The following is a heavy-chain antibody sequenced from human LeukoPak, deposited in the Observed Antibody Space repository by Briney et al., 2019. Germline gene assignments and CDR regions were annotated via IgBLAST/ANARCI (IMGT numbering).Heavy chain of an antibody. CDR1: AFTFSRYG. D-gene: IGHD2-8*01. CDR3: ARAGYCTTSTCSPYYYYMDV. J-gene: IGHJ6*03. Sequence: GGSLRLSCAASAFTFSRYGMHWVRQAPGKGLEWVASIMQDGSEKFYVDSLKGRFTISRDNSKNSLYLQMNSLRAADTAVYYCARAGYCTTSTCSPYYYYMDVWGKGTTVTVSS. CDR2: IMQDGSEK. V-gene: IGHV3-7*04.